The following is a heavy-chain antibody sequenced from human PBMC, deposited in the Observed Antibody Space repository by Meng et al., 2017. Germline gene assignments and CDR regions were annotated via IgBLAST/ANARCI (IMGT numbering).Heavy chain of an antibody. Sequence: QGRLVQTGGEVKKPGASVKVSCKASGYTFTGYYMHWVRQAPGQGLEWMGRINPNSGGTNYAQKFQGRVTMTRDTSISTAYMELSRLRSDDTAVYYCAREAITNYDILTGYPDYWGQGTLVTVSS. D-gene: IGHD3-9*01. CDR2: INPNSGGT. V-gene: IGHV1-2*06. CDR1: GYTFTGYY. J-gene: IGHJ4*02. CDR3: AREAITNYDILTGYPDY.